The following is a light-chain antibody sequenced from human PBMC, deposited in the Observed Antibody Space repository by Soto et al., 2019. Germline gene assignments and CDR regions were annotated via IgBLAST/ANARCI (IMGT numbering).Light chain of an antibody. Sequence: EIVVTQSPATLSVSPGERVTLSCRASQSVSSSLSWYQQRPGQAPRLLIYDTSTMAAGISARFSGRVSVTDFTLTISSLEPEYFAVYFCHQRSNWPLTFGGGTKVDIK. CDR2: DTS. CDR3: HQRSNWPLT. CDR1: QSVSSS. V-gene: IGKV3-11*01. J-gene: IGKJ4*01.